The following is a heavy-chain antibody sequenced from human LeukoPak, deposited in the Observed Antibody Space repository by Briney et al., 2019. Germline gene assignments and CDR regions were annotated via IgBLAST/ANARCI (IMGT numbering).Heavy chain of an antibody. Sequence: SVKVSCKASGGTFSSYAISWVRQAPGQGLEWMGRIIPILGIANYAQKFQGRVTITADKSTSTAYMELSSLRSEDTAVYYCTRKNNFDSSEYYYEFDFWGQGTLVTVSS. J-gene: IGHJ4*02. CDR1: GGTFSSYA. CDR3: TRKNNFDSSEYYYEFDF. V-gene: IGHV1-69*04. D-gene: IGHD3-22*01. CDR2: IIPILGIA.